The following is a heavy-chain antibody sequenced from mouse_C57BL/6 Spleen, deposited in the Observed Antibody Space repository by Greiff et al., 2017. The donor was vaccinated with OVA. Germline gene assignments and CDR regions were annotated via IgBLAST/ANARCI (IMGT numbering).Heavy chain of an antibody. Sequence: EVQLVESEGGLVQPGSSMKLSCTASGFTFSDYYMAWVRQVPEKGLEWVANINYDGSSTYYLDSLKSRFIISRDNAKNILYLQMSSLKSEDTATYYCARDRGNYYGNHWYFDVWGTGTTVTVSS. D-gene: IGHD2-1*01. CDR1: GFTFSDYY. CDR3: ARDRGNYYGNHWYFDV. V-gene: IGHV5-16*01. CDR2: INYDGSST. J-gene: IGHJ1*03.